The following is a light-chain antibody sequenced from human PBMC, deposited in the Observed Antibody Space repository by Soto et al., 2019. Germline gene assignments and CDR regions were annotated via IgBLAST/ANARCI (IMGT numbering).Light chain of an antibody. CDR2: GNS. CDR3: LSYDSSLSGWV. Sequence: QSVLTRPPSVSGAPGQRVTISCTGSSSNIGAGYNVHWYQQLPGTAPKLLIYGNSNRPSGVPDRFSGSKSGTSVSLAITGLQAEDEADYYCLSYDSSLSGWVFGRGTKLTVL. V-gene: IGLV1-40*01. CDR1: SSNIGAGYN. J-gene: IGLJ3*02.